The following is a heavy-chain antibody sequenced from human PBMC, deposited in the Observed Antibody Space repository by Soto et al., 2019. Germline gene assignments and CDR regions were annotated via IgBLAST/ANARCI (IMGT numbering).Heavy chain of an antibody. CDR3: AKSDSGGTRGYYYYGMDV. D-gene: IGHD3-22*01. J-gene: IGHJ6*02. Sequence: GGSLRLSCAASGFTFSSYAMSWVRQAPGKGLEWVSAISGSGGSTYYADSVKGRFTISRDNSKNTLYLQMNSLRAEDTAVYYCAKSDSGGTRGYYYYGMDVWGQGTTVTVSS. CDR2: ISGSGGST. V-gene: IGHV3-23*01. CDR1: GFTFSSYA.